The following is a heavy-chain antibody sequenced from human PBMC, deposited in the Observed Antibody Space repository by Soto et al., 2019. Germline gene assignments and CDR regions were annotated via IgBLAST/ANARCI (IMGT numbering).Heavy chain of an antibody. CDR2: ISQSAGGNT. CDR3: AGWNYDY. CDR1: GYILRAYG. Sequence: AGGPQRLSCAASGYILRAYGKIWVTQAPAKGLEWVSAISQSAGGNTYYADSVKGRFTISRDDYKNTLYLQMDSLRPADTAQHYCAGWNYDYWGQGTQVTVSS. J-gene: IGHJ4*02. V-gene: IGHV3-23*01. D-gene: IGHD1-7*01.